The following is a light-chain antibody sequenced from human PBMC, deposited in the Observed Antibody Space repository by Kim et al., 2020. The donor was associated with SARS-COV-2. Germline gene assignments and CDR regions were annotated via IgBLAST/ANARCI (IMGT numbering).Light chain of an antibody. J-gene: IGKJ2*01. Sequence: SASVGDRVTITCRASQSISTYLNWYQQKPGKAPNLLIYAASGLHSGVPSRFSGSGSGTDFTLTISSLQPEDFATYHCQQGFIMPYTFGQGTKLEIK. CDR2: AAS. CDR3: QQGFIMPYT. CDR1: QSISTY. V-gene: IGKV1-39*01.